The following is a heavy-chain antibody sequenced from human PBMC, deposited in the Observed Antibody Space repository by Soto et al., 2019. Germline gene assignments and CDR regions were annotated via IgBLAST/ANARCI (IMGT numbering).Heavy chain of an antibody. V-gene: IGHV4-30-4*01. D-gene: IGHD3-9*01. Sequence: PSETLSLTCTVSGGSISSGDYYWSWIRQPPGKGLEWIGYIYYSGSTYYNPSLKSRVTISVDTSKNQFSLKLSSVTAADTAVYYCARGGSVLRYFDWLLYPSGFDYWGQGTLVTVS. CDR2: IYYSGST. J-gene: IGHJ4*02. CDR3: ARGGSVLRYFDWLLYPSGFDY. CDR1: GGSISSGDYY.